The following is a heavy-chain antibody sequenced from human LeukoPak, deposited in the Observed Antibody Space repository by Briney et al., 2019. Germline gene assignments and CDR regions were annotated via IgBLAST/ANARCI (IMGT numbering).Heavy chain of an antibody. CDR3: AKGYCNGGSCHYDY. J-gene: IGHJ4*02. CDR1: GFTFDDYA. V-gene: IGHV3-43*02. Sequence: PGGSLRLSCAASGFTFDDYAMHWVRQAPGKGLEWVSLISGDGGSTYYADSVKGRFTISRDNAKSSLFLQMNSLRAEDTAVYYCAKGYCNGGSCHYDYWGQGTLVTVSS. D-gene: IGHD2-15*01. CDR2: ISGDGGST.